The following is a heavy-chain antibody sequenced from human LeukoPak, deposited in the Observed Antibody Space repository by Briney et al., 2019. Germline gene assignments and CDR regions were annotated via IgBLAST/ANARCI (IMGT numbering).Heavy chain of an antibody. V-gene: IGHV3-30*03. D-gene: IGHD1-26*01. J-gene: IGHJ4*02. CDR3: ARGHSRSYTNYFDY. CDR2: MSYDGSNK. Sequence: PGGSLRLSCAASGFTFSSYGMHWVRQAPGKGLEWVAVMSYDGSNKYYADSVKGRFTISRDTSKNTLYLQMNSLRAEDTALYYCARGHSRSYTNYFDYWGQGTLVTVSS. CDR1: GFTFSSYG.